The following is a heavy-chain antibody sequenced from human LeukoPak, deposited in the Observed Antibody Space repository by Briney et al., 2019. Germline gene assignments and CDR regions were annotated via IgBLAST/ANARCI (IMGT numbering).Heavy chain of an antibody. V-gene: IGHV3-23*01. CDR1: GFTFSSYA. CDR2: TSGSGGST. CDR3: AKTRGSNNVFDI. D-gene: IGHD1-26*01. J-gene: IGHJ3*02. Sequence: GGSLRLSCAASGFTFSSYAMNWVRQAPGKGLEWVSGTSGSGGSTYYADSVKGRFTISRDNSNNTLYLQMNSLRAEDTAVYYCAKTRGSNNVFDIWGQGTMVTVSS.